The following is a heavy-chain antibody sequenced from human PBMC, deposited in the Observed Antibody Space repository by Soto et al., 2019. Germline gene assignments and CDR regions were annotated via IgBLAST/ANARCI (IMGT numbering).Heavy chain of an antibody. V-gene: IGHV2-5*02. CDR1: GFSLSTSGVG. J-gene: IGHJ3*02. CDR2: IYWDDDK. D-gene: IGHD6-13*01. CDR3: AHSSSTWPRRDAFDI. Sequence: QITLKESGPTLVKPTQTLTLTCTFSGFSLSTSGVGVGWIRQPPGKALEWLALIYWDDDKRYRLSLKSKLTITKDTSRDQVVLTMTNMDPVDTGTYYCAHSSSTWPRRDAFDIWGQGTMVTVSS.